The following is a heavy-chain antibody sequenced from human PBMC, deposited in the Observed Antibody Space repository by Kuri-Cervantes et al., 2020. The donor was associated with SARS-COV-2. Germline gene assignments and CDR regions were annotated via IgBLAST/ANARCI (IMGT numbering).Heavy chain of an antibody. D-gene: IGHD2-2*02. CDR1: GFALSDARVG. CDR2: IFSNDEK. CDR3: ARIEGYCSSSSCYRGYYYYGMDV. V-gene: IGHV2-26*01. Sequence: SGPTLVKPTATLTLTCTGAGFALSDARVGVSWIRQPPGKALEWLAHIFSNDEKSYSTSLKSRLTISKDTSKSQVVLTMTNTDPVDTATYYCARIEGYCSSSSCYRGYYYYGMDVWGQGTTVTVSS. J-gene: IGHJ6*02.